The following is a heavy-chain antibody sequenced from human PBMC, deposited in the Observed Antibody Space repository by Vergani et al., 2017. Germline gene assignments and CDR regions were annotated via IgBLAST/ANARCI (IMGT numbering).Heavy chain of an antibody. CDR3: AGAGPVTTTFDY. CDR1: GYTFTSYD. J-gene: IGHJ4*02. D-gene: IGHD4-17*01. CDR2: MNPNSGNT. V-gene: IGHV1-8*01. Sequence: QVQLVQSGAEVKKPGASVKLSCKASGYTFTSYDIHWVRQATGQGLEWMGWMNPNSGNTGYAQKFKGRVTMTRNTSITTDYMELSSLRSEDTAVYYCAGAGPVTTTFDYWGQGTLVTVSS.